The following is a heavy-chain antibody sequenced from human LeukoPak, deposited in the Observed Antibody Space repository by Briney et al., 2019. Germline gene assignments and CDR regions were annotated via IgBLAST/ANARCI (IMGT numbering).Heavy chain of an antibody. CDR1: GFTFSGSA. D-gene: IGHD2/OR15-2a*01. CDR3: TREAPYIELDV. CDR2: IRSKANSYAT. Sequence: GGSLKLSCAASGFTFSGSAMHWVRQASGKGLEWVGHIRSKANSYATAYAASVKGRFTISRDDSKNTAYLQMNSLKTEDTAVYYCTREAPYIELDVWGQGTTVTVSS. V-gene: IGHV3-73*01. J-gene: IGHJ6*02.